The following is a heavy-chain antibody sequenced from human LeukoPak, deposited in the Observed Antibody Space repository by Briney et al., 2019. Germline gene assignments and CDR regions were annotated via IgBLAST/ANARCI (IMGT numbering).Heavy chain of an antibody. CDR1: GFTFSSYE. Sequence: GGSLRLSCAASGFTFSSYEMHWVRQAPGKGLEWVSYISCSGSTIYYADSVKGRFTISRDNAKNSLYLQMNSLRAEDTAVYYCASPTVYSSHGDYYSRDYWGQGTLVTVSS. V-gene: IGHV3-48*03. J-gene: IGHJ4*02. D-gene: IGHD6-13*01. CDR2: ISCSGSTI. CDR3: ASPTVYSSHGDYYSRDY.